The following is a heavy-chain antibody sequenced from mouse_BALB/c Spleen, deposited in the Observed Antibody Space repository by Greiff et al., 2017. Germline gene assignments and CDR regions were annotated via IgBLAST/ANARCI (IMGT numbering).Heavy chain of an antibody. CDR1: GFTFSSFG. J-gene: IGHJ2*01. Sequence: EVKVVESGGGLVQPGGSRKLSCAASGFTFSSFGMHWVRQAPEKGLEWVAYISSGSSTIYYADTVKGRFTISRDNPKNTLFLQMTSLRSEDTAMYYCARGGNYLDYWGQGTTLTVSS. CDR2: ISSGSSTI. V-gene: IGHV5-17*02. CDR3: ARGGNYLDY.